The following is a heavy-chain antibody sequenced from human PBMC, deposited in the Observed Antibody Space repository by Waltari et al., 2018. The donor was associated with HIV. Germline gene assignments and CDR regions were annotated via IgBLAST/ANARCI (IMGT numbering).Heavy chain of an antibody. V-gene: IGHV3-30*02. D-gene: IGHD6-6*01. CDR1: GFTFTGYD. Sequence: QVQLVESGGGVVQRGGSLSLYWAASGFTFTGYDLHWVSKAPGKGLEWGAFMCYKGNKNDYAGSQKDRFTITRDNSENSLSLRMSRLRTEDTAVYYCAEEGATLTSSADFDYSGMDVWGQRTTATGS. CDR3: AEEGATLTSSADFDYSGMDV. J-gene: IGHJ6*02. CDR2: MCYKGNKN.